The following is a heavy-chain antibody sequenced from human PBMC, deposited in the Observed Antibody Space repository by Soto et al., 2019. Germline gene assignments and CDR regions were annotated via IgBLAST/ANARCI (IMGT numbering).Heavy chain of an antibody. Sequence: QVQLQESGPGLVQPSQTLSLTCTVSGGSISSDDYYWTWVRQPPEKGLEWIGNIHDTATTSYNPSRKSRLILSVDTSSNLFSLRLKSVTATDTAVYFCASQYYDFSSGALDFWGQGILVPVSS. V-gene: IGHV4-30-4*01. CDR2: IHDTATT. CDR3: ASQYYDFSSGALDF. J-gene: IGHJ4*02. CDR1: GGSISSDDYY. D-gene: IGHD3-3*01.